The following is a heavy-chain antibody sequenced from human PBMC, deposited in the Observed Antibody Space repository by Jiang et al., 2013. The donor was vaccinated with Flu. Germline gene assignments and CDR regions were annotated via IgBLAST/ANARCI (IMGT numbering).Heavy chain of an antibody. V-gene: IGHV6-1*01. J-gene: IGHJ4*02. CDR2: TYYRSKWYN. Sequence: SQTLSLTCAISGDSVSHNQSAWNWIRQSPSRGLEWLGRTYYRSKWYNEYAVSMKSRIIITPDTSKNQFYLQLNSVTPEDTAVYYCATWRFDSWGQGTLVTISS. CDR3: ATWRFDS. CDR1: GDSVSHNQSA.